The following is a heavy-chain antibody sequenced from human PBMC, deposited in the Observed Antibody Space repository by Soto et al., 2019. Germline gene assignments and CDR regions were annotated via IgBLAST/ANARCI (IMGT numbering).Heavy chain of an antibody. J-gene: IGHJ4*02. Sequence: QVQLQESGPGLVKPLQTLSLSCNVSGISLSTRAFFWNWVRQSPGKGLEWIGFIDHRGSTVSNPSLRSRLRIVLDTPKHQFSLRLTSVTAADAAVYSCVRSIAGYGSGSDCHSGGHHCDSLGPGTVVTVSS. D-gene: IGHD5-12*01. V-gene: IGHV4-30-4*01. CDR2: IDHRGST. CDR1: GISLSTRAFF. CDR3: VRSIAGYGSGSDCHSGGHHCDS.